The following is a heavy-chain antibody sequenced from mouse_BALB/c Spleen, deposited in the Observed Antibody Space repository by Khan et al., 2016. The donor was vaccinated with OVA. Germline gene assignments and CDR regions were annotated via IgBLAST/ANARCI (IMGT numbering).Heavy chain of an antibody. V-gene: IGHV1-69*02. CDR2: IYLSDSYT. CDR3: SREVGTRAY. D-gene: IGHD1-1*02. J-gene: IGHJ3*01. CDR1: GYTFTNYW. Sequence: QVQLQQPGAELVRPGTSVKLSCKASGYTFTNYWTNWVKQRPGQGLEWSGNIYLSDSYTNYNQNLKDKATLTVDKSSSTAKMQLSSPTSEDSAVYYCSREVGTRAYGGHGTLVTVSA.